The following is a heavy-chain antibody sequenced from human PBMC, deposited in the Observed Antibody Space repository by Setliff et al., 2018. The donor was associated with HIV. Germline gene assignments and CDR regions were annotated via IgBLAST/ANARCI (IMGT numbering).Heavy chain of an antibody. Sequence: ASVKVSCKASGYTFTYYGISWVRQAPGQGLEWMGWISGYNGNTNFAQKLQGRVTLTTDTSTSTAYMELSNLTSEDTAIYYCARDPSRWVQPVTRITAFDIWGQGTMVTVSS. CDR1: GYTFTYYG. CDR2: ISGYNGNT. J-gene: IGHJ3*02. CDR3: ARDPSRWVQPVTRITAFDI. V-gene: IGHV1-18*01. D-gene: IGHD5-18*01.